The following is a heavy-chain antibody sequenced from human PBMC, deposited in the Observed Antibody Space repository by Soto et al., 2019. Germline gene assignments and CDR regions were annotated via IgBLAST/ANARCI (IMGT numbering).Heavy chain of an antibody. Sequence: GGSLRLSCAASGFTFSSYAMHWVRQAPGKGLEWVAVVSYDGNNKYYADSVKGRFTISRDNSKNTLYLHINSLRTEDTAVYFCARGSSSAYSSFAYWGKGTRVTVS. V-gene: IGHV3-30-3*01. J-gene: IGHJ4*02. CDR2: VSYDGNNK. CDR3: ARGSSSAYSSFAY. D-gene: IGHD3-22*01. CDR1: GFTFSSYA.